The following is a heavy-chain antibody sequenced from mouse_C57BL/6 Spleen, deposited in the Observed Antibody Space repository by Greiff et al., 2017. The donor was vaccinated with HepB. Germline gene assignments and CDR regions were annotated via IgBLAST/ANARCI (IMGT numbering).Heavy chain of an antibody. J-gene: IGHJ4*01. CDR3: AKKTTVVDYAMDY. Sequence: VMLVESGPGLVQPSQSLSITCTVSGFSLTSYGVHWVRQSPGKGLEWLGVIWRGGSTDYNAAFMSRLSITKDNSKSQVFFKMNSLQADDTAIYYCAKKTTVVDYAMDYWGQGTSVTVSS. V-gene: IGHV2-5*01. CDR2: IWRGGST. D-gene: IGHD1-1*01. CDR1: GFSLTSYG.